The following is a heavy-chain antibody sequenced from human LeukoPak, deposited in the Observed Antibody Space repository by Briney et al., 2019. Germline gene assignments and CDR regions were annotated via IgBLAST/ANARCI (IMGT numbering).Heavy chain of an antibody. Sequence: PGGSLRLSCAASGFTFSSYAMSWVRQAPGKGLEWVSAISGSGGSTYYADSVKGRFTISRGNSKNTLYLQMNSLRAEDTAVYYCAKGLAVAGQPPRLGNFDYWGQGTLVTVSS. V-gene: IGHV3-23*01. CDR3: AKGLAVAGQPPRLGNFDY. CDR2: ISGSGGST. J-gene: IGHJ4*02. CDR1: GFTFSSYA. D-gene: IGHD6-19*01.